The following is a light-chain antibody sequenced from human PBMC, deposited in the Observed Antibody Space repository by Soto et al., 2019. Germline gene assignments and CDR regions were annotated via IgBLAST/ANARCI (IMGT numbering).Light chain of an antibody. J-gene: IGLJ2*01. V-gene: IGLV1-40*01. Sequence: QLVMTQPPSVSGAPGRRVTMSCTGSSSNIGAGYDVHWYQQLPGTAPKLLIYGNSNRPSGVPDRFSGSKSGTSASLAITGLQAEDEADYYCQSYDSSLSGSVFGGGTKLTVL. CDR1: SSNIGAGYD. CDR2: GNS. CDR3: QSYDSSLSGSV.